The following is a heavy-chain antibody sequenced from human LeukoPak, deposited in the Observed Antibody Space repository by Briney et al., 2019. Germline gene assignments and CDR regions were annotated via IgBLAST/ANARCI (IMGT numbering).Heavy chain of an antibody. CDR1: GFTFSSYW. D-gene: IGHD2-2*01. Sequence: PGGPLRLPCAAPGFTFSSYWMSWVRQAPGKGLEWVANIKQDGSEKYYVDSVKGRFTISRDNAKNSLYLQMNSLRAEDTAVYYCARVGSIVVVPAAIMDGDWFDPWGQGTLVTVSS. CDR3: ARVGSIVVVPAAIMDGDWFDP. V-gene: IGHV3-7*03. J-gene: IGHJ5*02. CDR2: IKQDGSEK.